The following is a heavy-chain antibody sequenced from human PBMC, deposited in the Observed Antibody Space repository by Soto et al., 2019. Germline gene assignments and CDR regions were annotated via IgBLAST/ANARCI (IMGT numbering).Heavy chain of an antibody. CDR2: INAGNGNT. Sequence: ASVKVSCKASGYTFTGYYMHWVRQAPGQRLEWMGWINAGNGNTKYSQKFQGRVTITRDTSASTAYMELSSLRSEDTAVYYCARDGGSSSTDYWGQGTLVTVSS. CDR3: ARDGGSSSTDY. CDR1: GYTFTGYY. V-gene: IGHV1-3*01. D-gene: IGHD6-6*01. J-gene: IGHJ4*02.